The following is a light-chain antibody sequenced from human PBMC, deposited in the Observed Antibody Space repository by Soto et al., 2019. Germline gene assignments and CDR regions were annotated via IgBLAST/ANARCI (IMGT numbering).Light chain of an antibody. CDR2: YDD. V-gene: IGLV1-36*01. Sequence: QSVLTQPPSVSEAPRQRVTISCSGSRSNVGNNAVNWYQQLPGKAPKLLIYYDDLLPSGVSDRFSGSKSGTSASLAISGLQSEDEAVYYCAVWDDSLKGVVFGGGTKLTVL. J-gene: IGLJ3*02. CDR1: RSNVGNNA. CDR3: AVWDDSLKGVV.